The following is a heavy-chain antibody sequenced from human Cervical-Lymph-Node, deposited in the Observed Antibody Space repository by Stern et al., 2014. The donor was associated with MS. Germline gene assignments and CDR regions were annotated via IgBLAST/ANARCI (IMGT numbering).Heavy chain of an antibody. D-gene: IGHD6-13*01. Sequence: VQLVQSGAEVKKPGDYLKISCKGSGYSFTSYWIGWVRQMPAKGLEWMGIIHPGDPDTRYSPSFPGQGTISAAKSISTAYLQWSSLKASDTAIYYCVRAYPTPSLPGTDWGQGTLVTVSS. CDR2: IHPGDPDT. CDR1: GYSFTSYW. J-gene: IGHJ4*02. CDR3: VRAYPTPSLPGTD. V-gene: IGHV5-51*03.